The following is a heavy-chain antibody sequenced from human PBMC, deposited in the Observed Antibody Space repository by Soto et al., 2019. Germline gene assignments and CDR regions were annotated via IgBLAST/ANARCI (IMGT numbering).Heavy chain of an antibody. J-gene: IGHJ4*02. V-gene: IGHV3-23*01. CDR1: GFTFSSYA. CDR2: ISGSGGST. D-gene: IGHD3-3*01. CDR3: AVRLWSGSLSDY. Sequence: LRLSCAASGFTFSSYAMSWVRQAPGKGLEWVSAISGSGGSTYYADSVKGRFTISRDNSKNTLYLQMNSLRAEDTAVYYCAVRLWSGSLSDYWGQGTLVTVSS.